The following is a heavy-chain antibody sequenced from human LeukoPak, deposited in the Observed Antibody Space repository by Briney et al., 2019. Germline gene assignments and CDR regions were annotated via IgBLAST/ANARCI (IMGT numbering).Heavy chain of an antibody. CDR1: GGSINRRSYY. D-gene: IGHD2-2*01. J-gene: IGHJ5*02. V-gene: IGHV4-39*01. CDR2: IYYGGST. CDR3: ARHEAYCSSTTCYHPYNWFDP. Sequence: ASETLSLTCTVSGGSINRRSYYWGWIRQPPGKGLEWIGSIYYGGSTYYAPSLKSRVTISVDTSKNQFSLKLSSVTAADTAVYYCARHEAYCSSTTCYHPYNWFDPWGQGTLVTVSS.